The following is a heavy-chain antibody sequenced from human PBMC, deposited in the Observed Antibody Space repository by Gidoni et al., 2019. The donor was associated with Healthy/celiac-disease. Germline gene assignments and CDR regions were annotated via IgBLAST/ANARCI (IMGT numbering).Heavy chain of an antibody. J-gene: IGHJ6*02. CDR3: ARENYDFWSGYSRPYYYGMDV. Sequence: QVQLVESGGGVVQPGRSLRLSCAASGFTFSSYGMHWVRQAPGKGLELVAVIWYDGSNKYYADAVKGRFTISRDNSKNTLYLQMNSLRAEDTAVYYCARENYDFWSGYSRPYYYGMDVWGQGTTVTVSS. D-gene: IGHD3-3*01. CDR2: IWYDGSNK. V-gene: IGHV3-33*01. CDR1: GFTFSSYG.